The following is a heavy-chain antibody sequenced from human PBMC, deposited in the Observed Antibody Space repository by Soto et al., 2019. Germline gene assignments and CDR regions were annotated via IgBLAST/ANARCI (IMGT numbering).Heavy chain of an antibody. Sequence: SETLSLTCTVSGGSMSSYYWSWIRQPPGKGLEWIGYIYYSGSTNYNPSLKSRVTMSVDTPKNQFSLKLSSVTAADTAVYYRARRGYGPGFPYYYGMDVWGQGTTVTVSS. D-gene: IGHD3-10*01. J-gene: IGHJ6*02. CDR1: GGSMSSYY. CDR3: ARRGYGPGFPYYYGMDV. V-gene: IGHV4-59*01. CDR2: IYYSGST.